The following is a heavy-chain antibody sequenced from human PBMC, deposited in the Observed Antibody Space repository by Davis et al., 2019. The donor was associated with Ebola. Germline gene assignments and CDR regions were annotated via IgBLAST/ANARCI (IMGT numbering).Heavy chain of an antibody. V-gene: IGHV5-51*01. CDR1: GYSFTSYW. CDR3: ATLRRTITGMDDGFDI. D-gene: IGHD1-20*01. CDR2: IYPGDSDT. Sequence: GESLKISCKGSGYSFTSYWIDWVRQMPGKGLEWMGIIYPGDSDTRYSPSFQGQVTISADKSISTAYLQWSSLKASDTARYYCATLRRTITGMDDGFDIWGQGTMVTVSS. J-gene: IGHJ3*02.